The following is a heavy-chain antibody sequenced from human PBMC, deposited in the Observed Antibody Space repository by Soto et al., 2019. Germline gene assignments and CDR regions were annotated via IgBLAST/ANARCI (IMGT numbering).Heavy chain of an antibody. CDR2: ISGSGGST. CDR1: GFTISSYA. CDR3: AKALFGVVIIVAFDI. J-gene: IGHJ3*02. Sequence: GGSLRLSCAASGFTISSYAMSWVSQAPGKGLEWVSAISGSGGSTYYADSVKGRFTISRDNSKNTLYLQMNSLRAEDTAVYYCAKALFGVVIIVAFDIWGQGTMVTVSS. V-gene: IGHV3-23*01. D-gene: IGHD3-3*01.